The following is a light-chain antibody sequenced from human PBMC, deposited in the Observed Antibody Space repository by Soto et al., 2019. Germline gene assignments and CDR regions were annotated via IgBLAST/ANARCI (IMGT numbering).Light chain of an antibody. Sequence: EIQMTQSPSAMSASVGDRVTITCRASQGIGNYLAWFQQKPGKVPKRLIYGASNLQSGVPSRFSGSGSGTEFTLTISSLQPEDFVTYYCLQHNSYPRTFGQGTKVDIK. CDR1: QGIGNY. J-gene: IGKJ1*01. CDR3: LQHNSYPRT. CDR2: GAS. V-gene: IGKV1-17*03.